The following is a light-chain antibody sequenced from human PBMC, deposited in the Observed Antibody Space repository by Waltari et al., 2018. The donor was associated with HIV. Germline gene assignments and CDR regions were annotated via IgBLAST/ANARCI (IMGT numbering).Light chain of an antibody. CDR3: SSYTSSSTLWM. CDR2: EVN. Sequence: QSALPQPPSVSGSPGQSVTISCTGTNSHVGSYNRVSWYQLPPGTAPKLMIYEVNNRPSGVPDRFSGSKSGNTASLTISGLQAEDEADYYCSSYTSSSTLWMFGGGTKLTVL. CDR1: NSHVGSYNR. J-gene: IGLJ3*02. V-gene: IGLV2-18*02.